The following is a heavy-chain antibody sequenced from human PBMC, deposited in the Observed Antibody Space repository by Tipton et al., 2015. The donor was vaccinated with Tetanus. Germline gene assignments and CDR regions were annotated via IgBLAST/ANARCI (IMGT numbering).Heavy chain of an antibody. CDR2: INPSGGST. CDR3: ANDPGYSGYDFRLGGALFDY. CDR1: GYTFTSYY. J-gene: IGHJ4*02. V-gene: IGHV1-46*01. Sequence: QSGAEVKKPGASVKVSCKASGYTFTSYYMHWVRQAPGQGLEWMGIINPSGGSTSYAQKFQGRVTMTRDTSTSTVYMELSSLRSEDTAVYYCANDPGYSGYDFRLGGALFDYWGQGTLVTVSS. D-gene: IGHD5-12*01.